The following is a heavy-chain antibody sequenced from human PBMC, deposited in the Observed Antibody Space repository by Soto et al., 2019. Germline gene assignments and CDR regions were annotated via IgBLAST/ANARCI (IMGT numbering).Heavy chain of an antibody. J-gene: IGHJ1*01. CDR3: ARGVPWAD. D-gene: IGHD1-26*01. Sequence: ASVKVSCKTSVYTFTSADINWVRQATGQGLEWMGWMNPNSGNTGYAQKFQGRVVMTRDTSISTAYMELSRLTSDDTAVYYCARGVPWADWGQGTQVTVSS. CDR2: MNPNSGNT. CDR1: VYTFTSAD. V-gene: IGHV1-8*01.